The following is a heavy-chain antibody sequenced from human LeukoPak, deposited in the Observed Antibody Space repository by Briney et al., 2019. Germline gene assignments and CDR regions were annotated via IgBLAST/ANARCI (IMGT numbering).Heavy chain of an antibody. CDR1: GFTFSSYG. J-gene: IGHJ4*02. D-gene: IGHD4-17*01. CDR3: ARESAPRYYGDFDY. CDR2: IWYDGSDN. Sequence: GGSLRLSCAASGFTFSSYGMHWVRQAPGKGLEWVAVIWYDGSDNYYADSVKGRFPISRDDSKNTVYLQMDSLRAEDTAVYYCARESAPRYYGDFDYWGQGTLVTVSS. V-gene: IGHV3-33*01.